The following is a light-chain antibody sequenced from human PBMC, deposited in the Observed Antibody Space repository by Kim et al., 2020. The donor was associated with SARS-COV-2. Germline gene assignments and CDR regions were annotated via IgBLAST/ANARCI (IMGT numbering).Light chain of an antibody. Sequence: VSQGERATLSCRASQGVSSNLAWYQQKPGQAPRRLIYGASTRATGIPARFSGSGSGTEFTLTISSLQSEDFAVYYCQQYNNWLITFGQGTRLEIK. CDR2: GAS. V-gene: IGKV3-15*01. CDR3: QQYNNWLIT. CDR1: QGVSSN. J-gene: IGKJ5*01.